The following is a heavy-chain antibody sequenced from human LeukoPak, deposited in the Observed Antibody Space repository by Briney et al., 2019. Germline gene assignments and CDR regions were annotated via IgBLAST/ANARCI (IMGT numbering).Heavy chain of an antibody. D-gene: IGHD3-22*01. Sequence: ASVKVSCKASGYTFTSYDINWVRQATGQGLEWMGWMNPNSVNTGYAQKFQGRVTITRNTSISTAYMELRRLRSEDTAVYYCVRIYYRNAFDIWGQGTMVTVSS. CDR1: GYTFTSYD. V-gene: IGHV1-8*03. CDR3: VRIYYRNAFDI. CDR2: MNPNSVNT. J-gene: IGHJ3*02.